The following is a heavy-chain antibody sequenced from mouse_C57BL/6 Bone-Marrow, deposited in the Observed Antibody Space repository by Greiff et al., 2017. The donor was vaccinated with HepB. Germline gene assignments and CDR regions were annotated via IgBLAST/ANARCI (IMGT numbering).Heavy chain of an antibody. J-gene: IGHJ4*01. CDR2: IDPSDSET. CDR1: GYTFTSYW. V-gene: IGHV1-52*01. CDR3: ARSPTTVVAYYYAMDY. Sequence: QVQLQQSGAELVRPGSSVKLSCKASGYTFTSYWMHWVKQRPIQGLEWIGNIDPSDSETHYNQKFKDKATLTVDKSSSTAYMQLSSLTSEDSAVYYCARSPTTVVAYYYAMDYWGQGTSVTVSS. D-gene: IGHD1-1*01.